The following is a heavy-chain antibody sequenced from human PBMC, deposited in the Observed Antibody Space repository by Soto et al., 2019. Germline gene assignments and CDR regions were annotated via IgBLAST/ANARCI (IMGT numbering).Heavy chain of an antibody. CDR1: GFTFSSYG. V-gene: IGHV3-30*18. CDR3: AKGGEAYYDFWSGHPV. J-gene: IGHJ6*02. D-gene: IGHD3-3*01. CDR2: ISYDGSNK. Sequence: GGSLRLSCAASGFTFSSYGMHWVRQAPGKGLEWVAVISYDGSNKYYADSVKGRFTISRDNSKNTLYLQMNSLRAEDTAVYYCAKGGEAYYDFWSGHPVWGQGTTVTVSS.